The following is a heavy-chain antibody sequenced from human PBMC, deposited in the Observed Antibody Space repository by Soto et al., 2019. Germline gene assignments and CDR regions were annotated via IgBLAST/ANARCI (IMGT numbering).Heavy chain of an antibody. CDR2: LYYSGST. J-gene: IGHJ4*02. CDR1: GGSISSYY. D-gene: IGHD6-6*01. V-gene: IGHV4-59*01. Sequence: QVQLQESGPGLVKPSETLSLTCTVSGGSISSYYWSWIRQPPGKGLEWIGYLYYSGSTNYNPSLKSRVTISVDTSKNHFSRKLSSVTAADTAVYYCAGSGSIAARPVDYWGQGTLVTVSS. CDR3: AGSGSIAARPVDY.